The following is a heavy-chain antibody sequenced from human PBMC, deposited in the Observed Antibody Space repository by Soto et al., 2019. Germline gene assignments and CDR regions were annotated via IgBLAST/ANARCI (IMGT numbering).Heavy chain of an antibody. Sequence: QVQLVQSGAEVKKPGSSVKVSCKASGGTFSSYAISWVRQAPGQGLEWMGGIIPIFGTVNYAQKFQGRVTITADESTSTAYMELSRLRSEDTAVYYCGRVRPYAAAAPGPAFDIWGQGTMVTVSS. J-gene: IGHJ3*02. CDR1: GGTFSSYA. CDR3: GRVRPYAAAAPGPAFDI. V-gene: IGHV1-69*12. D-gene: IGHD6-13*01. CDR2: IIPIFGTV.